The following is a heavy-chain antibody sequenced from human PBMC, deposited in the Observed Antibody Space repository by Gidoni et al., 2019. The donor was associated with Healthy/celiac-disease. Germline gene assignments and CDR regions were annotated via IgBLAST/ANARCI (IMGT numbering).Heavy chain of an antibody. J-gene: IGHJ5*02. CDR2: ISSSSSYI. D-gene: IGHD2-15*01. CDR3: ARVGDSARWDP. Sequence: EVQLVESGGGLVKPGGSRRLSCAASGFTFSSFSMHWVRQPPGKGLGWVSSISSSSSYIYYADSVKGRFTISRDNAKNSLYLQMNSLRAEDTAVYYCARVGDSARWDPWGQGTLVTVSS. CDR1: GFTFSSFS. V-gene: IGHV3-21*01.